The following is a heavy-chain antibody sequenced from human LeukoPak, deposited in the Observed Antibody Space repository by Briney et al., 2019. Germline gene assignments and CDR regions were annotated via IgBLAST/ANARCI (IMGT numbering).Heavy chain of an antibody. V-gene: IGHV3-30*18. CDR1: GFTFSSYG. CDR2: VSDDGSNK. J-gene: IGHJ4*02. CDR3: AKPRLRGGYLFDY. Sequence: GRSLRLSCAASGFTFSSYGMHWVRQAPGKGLEGMAVVSDDGSNKYYEDSVRGRFTISRDNSKNTPYLQMSSLRDEDTAVYYCAKPRLRGGYLFDYWGQGTLVTVSS. D-gene: IGHD5-12*01.